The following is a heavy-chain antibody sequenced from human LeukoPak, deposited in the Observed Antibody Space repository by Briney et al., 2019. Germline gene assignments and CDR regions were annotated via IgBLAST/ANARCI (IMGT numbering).Heavy chain of an antibody. Sequence: SETLSLTCTVSGVSINTYSWSWIRQPPGKGLEWIGYVYYNGITNYNPSLKNRVSISLDTSKNQFSLRLNSVTAAETAVYYCASQLGGTTFHWGQGTLVTVSS. D-gene: IGHD1/OR15-1a*01. CDR3: ASQLGGTTFH. CDR2: VYYNGIT. J-gene: IGHJ4*02. V-gene: IGHV4-59*01. CDR1: GVSINTYS.